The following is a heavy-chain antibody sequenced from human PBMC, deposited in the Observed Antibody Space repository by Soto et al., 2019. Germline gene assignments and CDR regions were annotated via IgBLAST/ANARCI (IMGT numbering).Heavy chain of an antibody. CDR3: ARAPQGLMSTHFDF. CDR1: GYNFRGYY. V-gene: IGHV1-2*06. Sequence: QAQLMQSGAEVRKPGTSVKVSCETSGYNFRGYYVHWVRQATGHGLQWLGRIDPNSGDTDYAQTFQGRIAVTRDTSLASVSMDLISLTSHDTAVYFCARAPQGLMSTHFDFWGQGTPVVVSS. J-gene: IGHJ4*02. CDR2: IDPNSGDT.